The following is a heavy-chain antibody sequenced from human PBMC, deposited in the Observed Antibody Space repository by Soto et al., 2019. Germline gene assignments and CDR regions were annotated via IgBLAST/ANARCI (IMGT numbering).Heavy chain of an antibody. CDR2: ISSSGSTI. D-gene: IGHD3-22*01. CDR3: ATPYYYDSSGYDYYGMDV. CDR1: GFTFSSYE. Sequence: EVQLVESGGGLVQPGGSLRLSCAASGFTFSSYEMNWVRQAPGKGLEWVSYISSSGSTIYYADSVKGRFTISRDNAKNSLYLQMNRLRAEDTAVYYCATPYYYDSSGYDYYGMDVWGQGTTVTVSS. J-gene: IGHJ6*02. V-gene: IGHV3-48*03.